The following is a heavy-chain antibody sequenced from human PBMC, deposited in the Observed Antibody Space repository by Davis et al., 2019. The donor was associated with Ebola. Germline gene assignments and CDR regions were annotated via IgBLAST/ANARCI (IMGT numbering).Heavy chain of an antibody. CDR2: ISWNSGSI. Sequence: LSLTCAASGFTFDDYAMHWVRQAPGKGLEWVSGISWNSGSIGYADSVKGRFTISRDNAKNSLYLQMNSLRAEDTALYYCAKADEYRNSRYYYYGKDGRGQGTTVTVSS. CDR3: AKADEYRNSRYYYYGKDG. V-gene: IGHV3-9*01. CDR1: GFTFDDYA. D-gene: IGHD4-11*01. J-gene: IGHJ6*02.